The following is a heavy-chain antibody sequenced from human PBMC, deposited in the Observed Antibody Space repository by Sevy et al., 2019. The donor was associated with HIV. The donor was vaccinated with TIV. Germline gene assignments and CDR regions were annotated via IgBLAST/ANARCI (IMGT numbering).Heavy chain of an antibody. CDR1: GGSISSYY. Sequence: SETLSLTCTVSGGSISSYYWSWIRQPPGKGLEWIGYIYYSRSTNYNPSPKSRVTISVDTSKNQFSLKLSSVTAADTAVYYCARGLLAYYDFWSGYYSDWFDPWGQGTLVTVSS. CDR3: ARGLLAYYDFWSGYYSDWFDP. J-gene: IGHJ5*02. D-gene: IGHD3-3*01. CDR2: IYYSRST. V-gene: IGHV4-59*01.